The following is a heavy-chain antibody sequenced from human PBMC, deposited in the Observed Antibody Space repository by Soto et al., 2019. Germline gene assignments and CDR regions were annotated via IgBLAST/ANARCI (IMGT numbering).Heavy chain of an antibody. Sequence: GGSLRLSCAASGFTFSSYIMNWVRQSPGKGLEWVSSISSSSSYIYYADSVKGRFTISRDNAKNSLYLQMNSLRAEDTAVYYCARVRRYSSGWYDYWGQGTLVTVSS. CDR2: ISSSSSYI. V-gene: IGHV3-21*01. J-gene: IGHJ4*02. CDR3: ARVRRYSSGWYDY. CDR1: GFTFSSYI. D-gene: IGHD6-19*01.